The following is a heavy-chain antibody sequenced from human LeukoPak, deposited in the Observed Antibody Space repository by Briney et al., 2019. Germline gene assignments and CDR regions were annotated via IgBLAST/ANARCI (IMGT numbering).Heavy chain of an antibody. V-gene: IGHV3-30*18. D-gene: IGHD3-3*01. CDR2: ISYDGSNK. J-gene: IGHJ4*02. CDR1: GFTFSSYG. Sequence: PGRSLRLSCAASGFTFSSYGMHWVRQAPGKGLEWVAVISYDGSNKYYADSVKGRFTISRDNSKNTLYLQMNSLRAEDTAVYYCAKVLAPMVDFWSGYYFGDSSFIFDYWGQGTLVTVSS. CDR3: AKVLAPMVDFWSGYYFGDSSFIFDY.